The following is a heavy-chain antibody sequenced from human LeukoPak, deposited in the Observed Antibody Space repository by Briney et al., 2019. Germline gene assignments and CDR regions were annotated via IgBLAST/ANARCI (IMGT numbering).Heavy chain of an antibody. D-gene: IGHD3-10*01. CDR2: IYPGDSDT. CDR1: GYSFTSYW. V-gene: IGHV5-51*01. J-gene: IGHJ5*02. CDR3: ARYYYGSGRGANWFDP. Sequence: GESLKISCKGSGYSFTSYWIGWVRQMPGKGLEWMAIIYPGDSDTRYSPSFQGQVTISADKTISTAYMQWSSLKASDTAVYYCARYYYGSGRGANWFDPWGQGTLVTVSS.